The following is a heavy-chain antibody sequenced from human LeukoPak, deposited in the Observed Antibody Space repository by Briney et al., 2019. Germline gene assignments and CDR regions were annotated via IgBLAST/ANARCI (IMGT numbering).Heavy chain of an antibody. CDR3: ARLKFYDSIGYSSGHYMDV. V-gene: IGHV4-4*07. CDR2: LYPGVST. Sequence: SETLSLTCSISGGPIYSYYWSWIRQTAGKGLEWIGRLYPGVSTNYNPSLKSRVTMSVDTSKNQVALQVSAVTAADTAVYYCARLKFYDSIGYSSGHYMDVWGKGTTVTVSS. J-gene: IGHJ6*03. D-gene: IGHD3-22*01. CDR1: GGPIYSYY.